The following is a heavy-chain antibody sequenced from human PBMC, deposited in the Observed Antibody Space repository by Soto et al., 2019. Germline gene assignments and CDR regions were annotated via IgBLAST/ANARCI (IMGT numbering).Heavy chain of an antibody. CDR1: GFTFSSYG. CDR2: ISYDGSNK. CDR3: AEDRVASYDFWSGLGYYGMDV. J-gene: IGHJ6*02. Sequence: GGSLRLSCAASGFTFSSYGMHWVRQAPGKGLEWVAVISYDGSNKYYADSVKGRFTISRDKSKNTLYLQMNSLRAEDTAVYYCAEDRVASYDFWSGLGYYGMDVWGQGTTVTVSS. D-gene: IGHD3-3*01. V-gene: IGHV3-30*18.